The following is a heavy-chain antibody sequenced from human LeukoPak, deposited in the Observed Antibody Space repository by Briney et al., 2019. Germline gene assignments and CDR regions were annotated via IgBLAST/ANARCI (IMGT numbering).Heavy chain of an antibody. CDR3: ARLLADTSPTPYYYYIYV. J-gene: IGHJ6*03. CDR1: GGSISGHY. Sequence: PSETLSLTCTVSGGSISGHYWSWIRQPPGKGLEWIGYIYYSGSTNYNPSLKSRATISVDTSMNQYSLKLSSVTVADTAVYYCARLLADTSPTPYYYYIYVWGKGTTVTVSS. V-gene: IGHV4-59*08. CDR2: IYYSGST. D-gene: IGHD5-18*01.